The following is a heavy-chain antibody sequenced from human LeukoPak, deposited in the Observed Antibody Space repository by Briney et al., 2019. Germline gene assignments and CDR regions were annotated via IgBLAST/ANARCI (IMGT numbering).Heavy chain of an antibody. CDR1: GGSISNGGYS. Sequence: SQTLSLTCAVSGGSISNGGYSWSWIRQPPGKGLEWIGLIYHSGTTHYNPSLKSRLTFSLDKSKNQFSLKLTSVTAADTALYYCARNYYGSGSFYVHNWGQGTLVTVSS. V-gene: IGHV4-30-2*01. D-gene: IGHD3-10*01. CDR3: ARNYYGSGSFYVHN. J-gene: IGHJ4*02. CDR2: IYHSGTT.